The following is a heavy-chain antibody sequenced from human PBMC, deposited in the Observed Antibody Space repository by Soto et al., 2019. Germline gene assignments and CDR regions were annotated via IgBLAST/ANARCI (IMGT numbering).Heavy chain of an antibody. CDR1: GFTFSSYE. CDR2: ISSSGSTI. V-gene: IGHV3-48*03. J-gene: IGHJ5*02. CDR3: ARVGQGFGVVLKGWFDP. D-gene: IGHD3-3*01. Sequence: ESGGGLVQPGGSLRLSCAASGFTFSSYEMNWVRQAPGKGLEWVSYISSSGSTIYYADSVKGRFTISRDNAKNSLYLQMNSLRAEDTAVYYCARVGQGFGVVLKGWFDPWGQGTLVTVSS.